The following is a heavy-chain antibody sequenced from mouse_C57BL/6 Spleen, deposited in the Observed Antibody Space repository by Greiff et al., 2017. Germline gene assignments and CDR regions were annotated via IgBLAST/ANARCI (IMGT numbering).Heavy chain of an antibody. D-gene: IGHD1-1*01. V-gene: IGHV1-82*01. CDR2: IYPGDGDT. CDR3: ARGGLRGFAD. CDR1: GYAFSSSW. J-gene: IGHJ3*01. Sequence: QVQLQQSGPELVKPGASVKISCKASGYAFSSSWMNWVKQRPGKGLEWIGRIYPGDGDTNYNGKFQGKATLTADKASSTAYRQLSSLTSEDSAVYFCARGGLRGFADWGQGTLVTVSA.